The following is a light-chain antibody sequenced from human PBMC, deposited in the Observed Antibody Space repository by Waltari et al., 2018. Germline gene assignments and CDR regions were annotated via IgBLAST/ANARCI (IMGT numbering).Light chain of an antibody. J-gene: IGKJ1*01. V-gene: IGKV3-20*01. CDR1: QSVGTY. Sequence: IVFTQSPGTPSLSPGERATLSCRASQSVGTYLAWDQQKPGQAPRLLLYGAYIRAAGIPDRFSGSGYGTDFSLTISRLEPEDFAVYFCQHHLRLPTTFGQGTKVEIK. CDR3: QHHLRLPTT. CDR2: GAY.